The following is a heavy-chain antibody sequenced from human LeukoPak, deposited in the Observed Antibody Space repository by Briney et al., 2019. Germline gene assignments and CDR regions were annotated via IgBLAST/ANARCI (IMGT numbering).Heavy chain of an antibody. J-gene: IGHJ4*02. CDR2: ISGSGGST. D-gene: IGHD3-10*01. CDR1: GFIFTDYG. CDR3: AKEGTRITMVRGVRDHDY. V-gene: IGHV3-23*01. Sequence: GGSLRLSCAASGFIFTDYGMHWVRQAPGKGLEWVSAISGSGGSTYYADSVKGRFTISRDNSKNTLYLQMNSLRAEDTAVYYCAKEGTRITMVRGVRDHDYWGQGTLVTVSS.